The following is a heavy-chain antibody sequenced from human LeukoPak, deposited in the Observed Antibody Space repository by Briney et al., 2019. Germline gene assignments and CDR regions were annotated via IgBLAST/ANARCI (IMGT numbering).Heavy chain of an antibody. CDR2: VYSSGST. V-gene: IGHV4-59*01. J-gene: IGHJ4*02. CDR1: GGSISSYF. CDR3: ARIGHEDYYCDY. Sequence: SETLSLTCTVSGGSISSYFWSWIRQPPGKGLEWIGYVYSSGSTNYNPSVKSRVTISVDTSKNQFSLKLSSVTAADTAVYYCARIGHEDYYCDYWGQRALVTVSS.